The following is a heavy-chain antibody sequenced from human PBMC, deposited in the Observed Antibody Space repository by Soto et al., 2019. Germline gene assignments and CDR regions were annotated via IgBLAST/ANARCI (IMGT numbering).Heavy chain of an antibody. D-gene: IGHD2-8*02. J-gene: IGHJ4*02. CDR1: GGSISSYY. CDR2: IYYSGST. V-gene: IGHV4-59*01. Sequence: PSETLSLTCTVSGGSISSYYWSWIRQPPGKGLEWIGYIYYSGSTNYNPSLKSRVTISVDTSKNQFSLKLSSVTAADTAVYYCARVHPGGLSDYWGQGTLVTVSS. CDR3: ARVHPGGLSDY.